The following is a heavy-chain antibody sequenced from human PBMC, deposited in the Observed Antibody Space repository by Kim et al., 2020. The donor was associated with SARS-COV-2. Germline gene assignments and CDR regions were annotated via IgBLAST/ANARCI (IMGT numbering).Heavy chain of an antibody. J-gene: IGHJ3*02. CDR3: ARDEMATITDGDAFDI. CDR2: IIPIFGTA. CDR1: GGTFSSYA. V-gene: IGHV1-69*13. D-gene: IGHD5-12*01. Sequence: SVKVSCKASGGTFSSYAISWVRQAPGQGLEWMGGIIPIFGTANYAQKFQGRVTITADESTSTAYMELSSLRSEDTAVYYCARDEMATITDGDAFDIWGQGTMVTVSS.